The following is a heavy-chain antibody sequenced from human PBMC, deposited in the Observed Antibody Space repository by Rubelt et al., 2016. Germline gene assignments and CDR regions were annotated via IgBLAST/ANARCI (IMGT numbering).Heavy chain of an antibody. CDR2: IKNKTDGGTT. V-gene: IGHV3-15*01. CDR1: GFTFSNYA. CDR3: TTVTVVDVHRDY. Sequence: VQLLDSGGGLVQPGGSLRLSCATSGFTFSNYAISWVRQAPGKGLEWVGLIKNKTDGGTTDYAAPVIGRFTISRDDSKNTLYLQMKSLKTEDTAVYYCTTVTVVDVHRDYWGQGTLVTVSS. D-gene: IGHD4-23*01. J-gene: IGHJ4*02.